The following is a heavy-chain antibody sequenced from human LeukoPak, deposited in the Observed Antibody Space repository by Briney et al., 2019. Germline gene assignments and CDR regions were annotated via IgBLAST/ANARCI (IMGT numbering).Heavy chain of an antibody. CDR2: IKQDGSEK. CDR1: GFTFSSYW. V-gene: IGHV3-7*01. CDR3: ARAAAGLAFGY. D-gene: IGHD6-13*01. Sequence: GGFLRLSCAASGFTFSSYWMSWVRQAPGKGLEWVANIKQDGSEKYYVDSVKGRFTISRDNAKNSLYLQMNSLRAEDTAVYYCARAAAGLAFGYWGQGTLVTVSS. J-gene: IGHJ4*02.